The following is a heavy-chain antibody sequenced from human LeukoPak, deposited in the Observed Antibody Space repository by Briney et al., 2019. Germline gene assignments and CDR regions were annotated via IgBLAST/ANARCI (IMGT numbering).Heavy chain of an antibody. V-gene: IGHV1-18*01. Sequence: ASVKCSCKASGYTFTSYDISWVRQAPGQGLEWMGWISAYNGNTNYAQKLQGRVTMTTDTSTSTAYMELRSLSSDDTAVYYCARDLGGDPFDYWGQGTLVTVSS. CDR2: ISAYNGNT. CDR1: GYTFTSYD. J-gene: IGHJ4*02. CDR3: ARDLGGDPFDY. D-gene: IGHD2-21*02.